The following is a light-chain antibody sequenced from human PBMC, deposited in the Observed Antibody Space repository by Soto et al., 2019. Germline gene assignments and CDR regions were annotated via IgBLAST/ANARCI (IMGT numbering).Light chain of an antibody. V-gene: IGLV2-14*03. CDR3: SAYTSSSTHV. CDR2: DVS. CDR1: RSDVGGYNF. J-gene: IGLJ1*01. Sequence: QSALTQPACVSGSPGLSITISCTGSRSDVGGYNFVSWYQQHPDKVPKLMIYDVSSRPSGVSDRCSGSKSGNTASLTIYGLQAEDEGDYYCSAYTSSSTHVVGSGTKLTVL.